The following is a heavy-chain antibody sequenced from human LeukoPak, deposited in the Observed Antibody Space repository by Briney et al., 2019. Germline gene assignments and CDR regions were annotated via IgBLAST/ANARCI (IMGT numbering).Heavy chain of an antibody. Sequence: ASVKVSCKASGYTFTSYYMHWVRQAPGQGLEWMGWINPNSGGTNYAQKFQGRVTMTRDTSISTAYMELSRLRSDDTAVYYCARDGYYDSSGYYFGAFDIWGQGTMVTVSS. D-gene: IGHD3-22*01. CDR3: ARDGYYDSSGYYFGAFDI. CDR2: INPNSGGT. V-gene: IGHV1-2*02. CDR1: GYTFTSYY. J-gene: IGHJ3*02.